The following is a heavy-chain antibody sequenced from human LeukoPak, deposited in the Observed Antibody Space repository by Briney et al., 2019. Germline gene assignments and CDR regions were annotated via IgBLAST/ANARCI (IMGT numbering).Heavy chain of an antibody. Sequence: SVKVSCKASGGTFSSYAISWVRQAPGQGLEWMGRIIPILGIANYAQKFQGRVTITADKSTSTAYMELSSLRSEDTAVYYCARRYCSSTSCSDYWGQGTLVTVSS. D-gene: IGHD2-2*01. CDR3: ARRYCSSTSCSDY. CDR1: GGTFSSYA. CDR2: IIPILGIA. V-gene: IGHV1-69*04. J-gene: IGHJ4*02.